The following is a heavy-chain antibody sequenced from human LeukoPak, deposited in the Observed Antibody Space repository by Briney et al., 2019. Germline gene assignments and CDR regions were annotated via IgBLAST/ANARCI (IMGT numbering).Heavy chain of an antibody. CDR3: ARVRPSRGLYSGYDWDY. V-gene: IGHV3-53*01. CDR1: GFTVSSNY. D-gene: IGHD5-12*01. J-gene: IGHJ4*02. CDR2: IYSGGST. Sequence: AGGSLRLSCAASGFTVSSNYMSWVRQAPGKGLEWVSVIYSGGSTYYADSVKGRVTISRDNSKNTLYLQMNSLRAEDTAVYYCARVRPSRGLYSGYDWDYWGQGTLVTVSS.